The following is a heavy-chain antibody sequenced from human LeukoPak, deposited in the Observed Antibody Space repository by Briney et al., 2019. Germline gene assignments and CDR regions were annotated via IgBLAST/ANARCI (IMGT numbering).Heavy chain of an antibody. Sequence: GGSLTLSCAASGFTFRDYWMSWVRQAPATGQEWGADIEEDGSEKYYVDSVKGRFTISRDNAKNSLYLQMNSLRAEDTAVYYCARLINWGSSDYWGQGTLVTVSS. CDR2: IEEDGSEK. CDR3: ARLINWGSSDY. V-gene: IGHV3-7*05. J-gene: IGHJ4*02. CDR1: GFTFRDYW. D-gene: IGHD7-27*01.